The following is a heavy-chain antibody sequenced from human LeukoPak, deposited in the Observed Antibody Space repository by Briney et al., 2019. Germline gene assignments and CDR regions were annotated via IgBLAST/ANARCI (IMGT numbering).Heavy chain of an antibody. CDR2: INPNSGGT. CDR1: GYTFTGYY. V-gene: IGHV1-2*02. D-gene: IGHD5-12*01. Sequence: ASVKVSCKASGYTFTGYYMHWVRQAPGQGLEWMGWINPNSGGTKYVQKFQGRVTMTEDTSTDTAYMELSSLRSEDTAVYYCATDRGEFIVATPRFDYWGQGTLVTVSS. CDR3: ATDRGEFIVATPRFDY. J-gene: IGHJ4*02.